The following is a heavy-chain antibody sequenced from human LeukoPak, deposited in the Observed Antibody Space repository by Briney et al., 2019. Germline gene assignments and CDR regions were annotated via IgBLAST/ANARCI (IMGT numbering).Heavy chain of an antibody. CDR3: ARESSRDCSTTSCYEVFDP. CDR1: GGSISSSYYY. J-gene: IGHJ5*02. CDR2: IDYSSGST. Sequence: PSETLSLTCTVSGGSISSSYYYWGWIRQPPGKGLEWIGTIDYSSGSTYYKPSLKSRVTIAIDASKNQFSLKVSSVTAADSAVYYCARESSRDCSTTSCYEVFDPWGQGTLVTVSS. D-gene: IGHD2-2*01. V-gene: IGHV4-39*07.